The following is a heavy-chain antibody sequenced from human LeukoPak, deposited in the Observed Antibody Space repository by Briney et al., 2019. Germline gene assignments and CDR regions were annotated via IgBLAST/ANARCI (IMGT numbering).Heavy chain of an antibody. CDR1: GFTFSGSA. Sequence: GGSLRLSCAASGFTFSGSAIHWVRQSSGKGLEWVGQIDKKDKGYATATAYAASVKGRFTISRDDSINTAYLQMKSLKTEDTAVYYCANSYYYDSSGYYVGYFQHWGQGTLVTVSS. J-gene: IGHJ1*01. CDR3: ANSYYYDSSGYYVGYFQH. D-gene: IGHD3-22*01. V-gene: IGHV3-73*01. CDR2: IDKKDKGYATAT.